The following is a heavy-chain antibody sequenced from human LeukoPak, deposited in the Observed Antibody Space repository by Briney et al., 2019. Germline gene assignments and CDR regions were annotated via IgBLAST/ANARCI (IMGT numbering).Heavy chain of an antibody. CDR1: GLTFSSYA. V-gene: IGHV3-23*01. J-gene: IGHJ4*02. CDR3: ARGLTPVY. D-gene: IGHD2-8*01. CDR2: IGDSGDST. Sequence: PGGSLRLSCAASGLTFSSYAMSWVRQAPGKGLEWVSGIGDSGDSTYYADSVEGRFTISRDNSKNTLSLQMNSLRADDTAVYYCARGLTPVYWGQGTLVTVSS.